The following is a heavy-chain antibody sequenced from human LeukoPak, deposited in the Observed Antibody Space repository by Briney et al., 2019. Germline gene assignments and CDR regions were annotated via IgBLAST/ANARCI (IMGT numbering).Heavy chain of an antibody. V-gene: IGHV4-39*07. CDR2: VYHSGST. D-gene: IGHD1-14*01. CDR3: ARPEGGLNFRWFDP. CDR1: GASIINNNYY. J-gene: IGHJ5*02. Sequence: SETLSLTCFVSGASIINNNYYWAWIRQPPGKGLEWIGSVYHSGSTSYNPSLKSRVTISVDTSKNQFSLKLSSVTAADTAVYYCARPEGGLNFRWFDPWGQGTLVTVSS.